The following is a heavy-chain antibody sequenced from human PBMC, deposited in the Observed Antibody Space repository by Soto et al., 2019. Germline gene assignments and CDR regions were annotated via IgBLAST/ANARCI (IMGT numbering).Heavy chain of an antibody. V-gene: IGHV3-33*01. D-gene: IGHD3-22*01. CDR1: GFTFSSYG. CDR3: ARAQPYYYDSSGYYRQTGYYFDY. Sequence: PGGCLRLSCAPSGFTFSSYGMHWVRQAPGKELEWVAVIWYDGSNKYYADSVKGRFTISRDNSKNTLYLQMNSLRAEDTAVYYCARAQPYYYDSSGYYRQTGYYFDYWGQGT. CDR2: IWYDGSNK. J-gene: IGHJ4*02.